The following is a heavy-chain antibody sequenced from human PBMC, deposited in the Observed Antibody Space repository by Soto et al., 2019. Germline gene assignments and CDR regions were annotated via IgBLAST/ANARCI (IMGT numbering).Heavy chain of an antibody. D-gene: IGHD2-2*01. J-gene: IGHJ6*03. CDR2: ISISGSTI. CDR1: GFTFSDYY. V-gene: IGHV3-11*01. CDR3: ARGCSSTSCPHYYYYYYMDV. Sequence: GGSLRLSCAASGFTFSDYYMSGIRQAPGKGLEWVSYISISGSTIYYADPVKGRFTISRDNAKNSLYVQMNSLRAEDTAVYYCARGCSSTSCPHYYYYYYMDVWGKGTTVTVSS.